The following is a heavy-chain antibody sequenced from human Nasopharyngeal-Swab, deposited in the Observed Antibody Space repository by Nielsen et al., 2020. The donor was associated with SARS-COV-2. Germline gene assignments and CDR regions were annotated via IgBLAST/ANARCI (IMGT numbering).Heavy chain of an antibody. CDR2: IYYDGSNK. J-gene: IGHJ5*02. V-gene: IGHV3-33*01. CDR1: GFTFSSYG. CDR3: ARRDGSYNWFDP. Sequence: GGSLRLSCAASGFTFSSYGMHWVRQAPGKGLEWVAVIYYDGSNKYYADSVKGRFTISRDNSKNTLYLQINSLRAEDTAVYYCARRDGSYNWFDPWGQGTLVTVSS. D-gene: IGHD1-26*01.